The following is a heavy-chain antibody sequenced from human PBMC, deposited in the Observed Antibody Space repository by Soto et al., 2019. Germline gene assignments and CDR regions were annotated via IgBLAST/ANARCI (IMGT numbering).Heavy chain of an antibody. CDR1: GYTFSTYG. D-gene: IGHD2-8*01. Sequence: QVQLVQSGAELKKSGASVTVSCKPSGYTFSTYGISWVRQAPGQGLEWMGWISASNGNTNYAQKFQGRVTMTTDTSTRTAYMDLRSLRSDDTAVYYCARDAVRYCTDGGCDQGYYYCAMYVWGQGTTVTVS. V-gene: IGHV1-18*01. J-gene: IGHJ6*02. CDR2: ISASNGNT. CDR3: ARDAVRYCTDGGCDQGYYYCAMYV.